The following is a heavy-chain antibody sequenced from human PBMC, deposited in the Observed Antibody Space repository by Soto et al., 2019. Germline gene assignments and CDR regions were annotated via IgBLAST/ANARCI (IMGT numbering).Heavy chain of an antibody. CDR1: SGSITPYY. V-gene: IGHV4-59*08. CDR3: ARTARETTVVRGVISYFDY. CDR2: IHYGGST. D-gene: IGHD3-10*01. J-gene: IGHJ4*02. Sequence: PSETLSLTCTISSGSITPYYWSWVRQPPGKGLEWIGFIHYGGSTNYNPSLKSRVTISVDTSKNQFSLKLSSVTAADTAVYYCARTARETTVVRGVISYFDYWGQGTLVTSPQ.